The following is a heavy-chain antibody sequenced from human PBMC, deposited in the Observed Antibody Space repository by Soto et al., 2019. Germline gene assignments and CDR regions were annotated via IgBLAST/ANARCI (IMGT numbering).Heavy chain of an antibody. CDR1: GGSFSGYY. CDR2: INHSGST. J-gene: IGHJ4*02. V-gene: IGHV4-34*01. Sequence: SETLSLTCAIYGGSFSGYYWSWIRQPPGKGLEWIGEINHSGSTNYNPSLKSRVTVSVDTSKNQFSLKLSSVTAADTAVYYCARGITTVTTVRYFDYWGQGTLVTVSS. D-gene: IGHD4-17*01. CDR3: ARGITTVTTVRYFDY.